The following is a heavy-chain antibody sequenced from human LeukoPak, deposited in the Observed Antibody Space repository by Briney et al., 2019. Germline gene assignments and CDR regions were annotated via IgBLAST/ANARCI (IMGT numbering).Heavy chain of an antibody. CDR3: ARAGGSSASSIYFDY. CDR2: INHSGST. CDR1: GGSFSGYY. Sequence: SETLSLTCAVYGGSFSGYYWSWIRQPPGKGLEWIGEINHSGSTNYNPSLKSRVTISVDTSKNQFSLKLSSVTAADTAVYYCARAGGSSASSIYFDYWGQGTLVTVSS. V-gene: IGHV4-34*01. D-gene: IGHD6-6*01. J-gene: IGHJ4*02.